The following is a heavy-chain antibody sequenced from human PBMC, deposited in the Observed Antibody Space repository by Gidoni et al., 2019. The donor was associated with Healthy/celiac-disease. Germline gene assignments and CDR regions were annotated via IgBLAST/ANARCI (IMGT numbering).Heavy chain of an antibody. CDR3: ASKYSSSVGRRIGAFDI. CDR2: ISSSSSYI. CDR1: GFTFSSYG. V-gene: IGHV3-21*01. D-gene: IGHD6-6*01. J-gene: IGHJ3*02. Sequence: EVQLVESGGGLVKPGGSLRLSCAASGFTFSSYGMNWVRQAPGKGLEWVSSISSSSSYIYYADSVKGRFTISRDNAKNSLYLQMNSLRAEDTAVYYCASKYSSSVGRRIGAFDIWGQGTMVTVSS.